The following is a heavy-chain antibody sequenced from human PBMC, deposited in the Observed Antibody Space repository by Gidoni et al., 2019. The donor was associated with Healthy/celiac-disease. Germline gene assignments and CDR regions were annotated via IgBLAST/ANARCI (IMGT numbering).Heavy chain of an antibody. Sequence: LSLTCTVSGGSISSSSYYWGWIRQPPGKGLEWIGSIYYSGSTYYNPSLKSRVTISVDTSKNQFSLKLSSVTAADMAVYYCARQGGYGSGSYFPYDAFDIWGQGTMVTVSS. V-gene: IGHV4-39*01. J-gene: IGHJ3*02. CDR2: IYYSGST. CDR3: ARQGGYGSGSYFPYDAFDI. D-gene: IGHD3-10*01. CDR1: GGSISSSSYY.